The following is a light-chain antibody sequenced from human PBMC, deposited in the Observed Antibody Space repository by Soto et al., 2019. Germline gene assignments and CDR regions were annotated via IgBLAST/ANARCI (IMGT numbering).Light chain of an antibody. V-gene: IGKV3-15*01. CDR2: GAS. J-gene: IGKJ1*01. Sequence: IALTQSPGIRSLSAGERATLSWRASQSVSGSLAWYQQKPGQAPRLLIHGASTRATGIAARFSASGSGTEFTLTITSLQTDDFATYDCQQYNSYPRTFGQGTKVDIK. CDR3: QQYNSYPRT. CDR1: QSVSGS.